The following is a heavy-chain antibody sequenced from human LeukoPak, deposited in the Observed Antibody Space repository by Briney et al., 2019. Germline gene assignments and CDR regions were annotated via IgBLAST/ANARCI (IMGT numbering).Heavy chain of an antibody. Sequence: SETLSLTCAVYGGSFSGYYWSWIRQPPGKGLEWIGEINHSGSTNYNPSLKSRVTISVDTSKNQFSLKLSSVTAADTAVYYCASHYGDLSSFDYWGQGTLVTVSS. D-gene: IGHD4-17*01. V-gene: IGHV4-34*01. CDR2: INHSGST. J-gene: IGHJ4*02. CDR1: GGSFSGYY. CDR3: ASHYGDLSSFDY.